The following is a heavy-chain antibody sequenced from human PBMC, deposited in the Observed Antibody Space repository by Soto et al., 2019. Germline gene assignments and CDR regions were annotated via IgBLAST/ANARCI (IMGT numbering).Heavy chain of an antibody. Sequence: ASVKPSCKACGDRFTGYGISWVRQAPGQGLEWMGRINTNITKTNYAQKFRGRVTITADTSTSTAYMELSSLRSEDTAMYYCARDKGRSPLDYWGQGTLVTVSS. V-gene: IGHV1-18*01. CDR3: ARDKGRSPLDY. J-gene: IGHJ4*02. CDR2: INTNITKT. CDR1: GDRFTGYG. D-gene: IGHD2-15*01.